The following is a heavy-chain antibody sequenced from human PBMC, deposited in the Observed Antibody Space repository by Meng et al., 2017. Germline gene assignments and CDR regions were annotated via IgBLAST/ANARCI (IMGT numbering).Heavy chain of an antibody. D-gene: IGHD4-23*01. Sequence: EVPVVESGGGLVQPGGSLRLSCAASGFTISSFWMHWVRQAPGKGLVWVSRMNEDGTTISHAGSVKGRFTISRDRARNTLYLQMNSLRVEDTAVYYCVRDFGGNSDYWGQGTLVTVSS. J-gene: IGHJ4*02. V-gene: IGHV3-74*01. CDR1: GFTISSFW. CDR3: VRDFGGNSDY. CDR2: MNEDGTTI.